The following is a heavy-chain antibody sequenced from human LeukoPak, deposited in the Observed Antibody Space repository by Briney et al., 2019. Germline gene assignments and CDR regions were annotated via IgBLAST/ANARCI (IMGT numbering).Heavy chain of an antibody. V-gene: IGHV4-34*01. CDR2: INHSGST. D-gene: IGHD3-3*02. CDR3: ASSIKALVLDY. J-gene: IGHJ4*02. CDR1: GGSFSGYY. Sequence: PSETLSLTCAVYGGSFSGYYWSWIRQPPGKGLEWIGEINHSGSTNYNPSLKSRVTISVDTSKNQFSLKLSSVTAADTAVYYCASSIKALVLDYWGQGTLVTVSS.